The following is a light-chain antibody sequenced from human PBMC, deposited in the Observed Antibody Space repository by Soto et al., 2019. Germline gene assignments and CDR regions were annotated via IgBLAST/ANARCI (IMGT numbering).Light chain of an antibody. CDR2: GVS. V-gene: IGLV2-14*03. J-gene: IGLJ1*01. CDR1: SSDVGAYKY. Sequence: QSALTQPASVSGSPGQSVTISCTGTSSDVGAYKYVSWYQKHPGKAPKLMIYGVSNRPSGISNRFSGSKSGNTAFLTISGLQPEDEADYYCSSFTGPTTLDVFGTGTKLHVL. CDR3: SSFTGPTTLDV.